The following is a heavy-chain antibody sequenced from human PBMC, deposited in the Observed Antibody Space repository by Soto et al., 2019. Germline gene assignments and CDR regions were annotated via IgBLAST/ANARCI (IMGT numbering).Heavy chain of an antibody. CDR2: IYYSGST. CDR1: GGSVDNKYYY. D-gene: IGHD5-18*01. Sequence: SETLSLTCTVSGGSVDNKYYYWAWIRQPPGRGLEWIGNIYYSGSTYCNPSLKSRLTISVDTSKNQFSLKLSSVTAADTAMYYCARCGYNYGVNWFDPWGQGILVTVSS. V-gene: IGHV4-39*01. J-gene: IGHJ5*02. CDR3: ARCGYNYGVNWFDP.